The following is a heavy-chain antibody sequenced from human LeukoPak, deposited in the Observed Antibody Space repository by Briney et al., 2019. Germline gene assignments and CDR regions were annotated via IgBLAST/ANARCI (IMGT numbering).Heavy chain of an antibody. V-gene: IGHV4-34*01. CDR1: AGSFRGYY. Sequence: SETLSLTCAVYAGSFRGYYWSWIRQPPGKGLEWIGEINHSGSTNYNPSLKSRVTISVDTSKNQFSPKLSSVTAADTAVYYCARGGPTTTYYYDSSGYYYDYWGQGTLVTVSS. J-gene: IGHJ4*02. CDR2: INHSGST. CDR3: ARGGPTTTYYYDSSGYYYDY. D-gene: IGHD3-22*01.